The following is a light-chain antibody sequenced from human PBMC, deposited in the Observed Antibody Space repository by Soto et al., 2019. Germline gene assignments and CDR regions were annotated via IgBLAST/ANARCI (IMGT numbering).Light chain of an antibody. J-gene: IGKJ1*01. CDR1: QGISSW. CDR3: LQDYNYPWT. CDR2: AAS. Sequence: DIQMTQSPSTLSASVGDRVTITCRASQGISSWLAWYQQKPGKTPNLLIYAASSLQSGVPSRFSGSGSGTDFTLTISSLQPEDFATYYCLQDYNYPWTFGQGTKVDIK. V-gene: IGKV1-12*01.